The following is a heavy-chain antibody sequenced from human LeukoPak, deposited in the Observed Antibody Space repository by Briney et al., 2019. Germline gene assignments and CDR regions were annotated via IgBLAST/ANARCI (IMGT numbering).Heavy chain of an antibody. D-gene: IGHD6-19*01. CDR3: AKDLGYSSGWALDY. Sequence: GGSLRLSCAASGFTFSSYAMSWVRQAPGKGLEWVANIKQDGSEKYYVDSVRGRFTISRDNAKNSLYLQMNSLRAEDTAVYYCAKDLGYSSGWALDYRGQGTLVTVSS. V-gene: IGHV3-7*04. CDR1: GFTFSSYA. J-gene: IGHJ4*02. CDR2: IKQDGSEK.